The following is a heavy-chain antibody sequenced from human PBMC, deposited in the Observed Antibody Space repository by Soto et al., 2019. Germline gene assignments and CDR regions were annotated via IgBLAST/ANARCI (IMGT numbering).Heavy chain of an antibody. Sequence: QLQLQESGPGLVKPSETLSLTCTVSGGSISSSSYYWGWIRQPPGKGLVWIGSIYYSGSTYYTPSLKSRVPISVDTSKNQFSLKLSSVTAADTAVYYCATQDIVATVVVYWGQGTLVTVSS. CDR1: GGSISSSSYY. J-gene: IGHJ4*02. CDR3: ATQDIVATVVVY. V-gene: IGHV4-39*01. D-gene: IGHD5-12*01. CDR2: IYYSGST.